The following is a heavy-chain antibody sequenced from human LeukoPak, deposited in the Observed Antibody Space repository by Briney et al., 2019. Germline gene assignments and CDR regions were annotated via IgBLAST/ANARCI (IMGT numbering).Heavy chain of an antibody. D-gene: IGHD2/OR15-2a*01. J-gene: IGHJ3*02. Sequence: KVSCKASGYTFTSYDINWVRQATGQGLEWMGIIYPGDSDTRYSPSSQGQVTISADKSISTAYLQWSSLKASDTAMYYCARLIDLYGTDAFDIWGQGTMVTVSS. CDR1: GYTFTSYD. CDR3: ARLIDLYGTDAFDI. CDR2: IYPGDSDT. V-gene: IGHV5-51*01.